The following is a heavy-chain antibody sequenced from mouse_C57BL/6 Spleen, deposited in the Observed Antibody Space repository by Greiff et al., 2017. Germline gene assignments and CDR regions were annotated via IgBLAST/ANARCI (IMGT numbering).Heavy chain of an antibody. CDR3: ARKGDYGSSGDD. CDR1: GFSLTSYG. D-gene: IGHD1-1*01. CDR2: IWSGGST. V-gene: IGHV2-2*01. Sequence: QVQLQQSGPGLVQPSQSLSITCTVSGFSLTSYGVHWVRQSPGKGLEWLGVIWSGGSTDYNAAFISRLSISKDNYKSQVFFKMNSLQADDTAIYDGARKGDYGSSGDDWGQGTTRTVAA. J-gene: IGHJ2*01.